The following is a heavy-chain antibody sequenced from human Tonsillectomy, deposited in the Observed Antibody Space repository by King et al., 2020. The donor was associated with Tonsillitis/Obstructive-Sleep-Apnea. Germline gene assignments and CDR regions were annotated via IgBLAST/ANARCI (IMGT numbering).Heavy chain of an antibody. CDR1: GFTFSSYG. Sequence: VQLVESGGGVVQSGRSLRLSCAASGFTFSSYGMHWVRQAPGKGLEWVAVISYDGSNKYYADSVKGRFTISRDNSKNTLYLQMNSLRTEDTAVYYCARGHTAEYGLDVWGQGSTVTV. CDR3: ARGHTAEYGLDV. V-gene: IGHV3-30*03. J-gene: IGHJ6*02. D-gene: IGHD5-18*01. CDR2: ISYDGSNK.